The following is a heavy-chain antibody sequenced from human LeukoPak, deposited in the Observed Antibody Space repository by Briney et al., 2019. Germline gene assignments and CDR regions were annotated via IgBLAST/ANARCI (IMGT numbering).Heavy chain of an antibody. D-gene: IGHD2/OR15-2a*01. CDR2: TIPLFNTA. J-gene: IGHJ3*02. Sequence: ASVKVSCKASGGTLRNFGISWVRQAPGQGLEWMGGTIPLFNTANYAHKFQGRVNIIADEATSTAYMELTGLRSEDTAVYYCAREDQFVIQRAFDIWGQGTVVTVSS. V-gene: IGHV1-69*13. CDR3: AREDQFVIQRAFDI. CDR1: GGTLRNFG.